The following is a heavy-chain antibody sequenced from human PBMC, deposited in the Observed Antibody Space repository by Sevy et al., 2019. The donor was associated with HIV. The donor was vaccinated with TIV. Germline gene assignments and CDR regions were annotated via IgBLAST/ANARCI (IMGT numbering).Heavy chain of an antibody. V-gene: IGHV3-7*03. Sequence: GGYLRLSCAASGFSFSTYWMTCVRQAPGKGLEWVATMNQDGTERDYVDSVKGRFTISRDNTKTSLFLQMNSLSAEDTGVYYCVREGLGWFSYSLDCWGQGTVVTVSS. J-gene: IGHJ4*02. D-gene: IGHD3-3*01. CDR2: MNQDGTER. CDR3: VREGLGWFSYSLDC. CDR1: GFSFSTYW.